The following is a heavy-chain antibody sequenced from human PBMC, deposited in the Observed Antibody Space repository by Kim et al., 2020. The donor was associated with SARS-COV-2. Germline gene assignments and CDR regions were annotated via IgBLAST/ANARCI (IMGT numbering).Heavy chain of an antibody. CDR3: AREIESSWFVDYFDY. J-gene: IGHJ4*02. V-gene: IGHV3-7*01. CDR1: GFTFSSYW. CDR2: IKQDGSEK. Sequence: GGSLRLSCAASGFTFSSYWMSWVRQAPGKGLEWVANIKQDGSEKYYVDSVKGRFTISRDNAKNSLYLQMNSLRAEDTAVYYRAREIESSWFVDYFDYWGQGTLVTVSS. D-gene: IGHD6-13*01.